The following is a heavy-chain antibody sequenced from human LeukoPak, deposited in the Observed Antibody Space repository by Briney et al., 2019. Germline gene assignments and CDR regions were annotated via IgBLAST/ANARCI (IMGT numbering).Heavy chain of an antibody. CDR3: ARVEEGYGSGRRGNFYYYYMDV. J-gene: IGHJ6*03. CDR1: GGSISSYY. CDR2: IYTSGST. Sequence: SETLSLTCTVSGGSISSYYWSWIRQPAGKGLEWIGRIYTSGSTNYNPSLKSRVTISVDTSKNQFSRKLSSVTAADTAVYYCARVEEGYGSGRRGNFYYYYMDVWGKGTTVTISS. V-gene: IGHV4-4*07. D-gene: IGHD3-10*01.